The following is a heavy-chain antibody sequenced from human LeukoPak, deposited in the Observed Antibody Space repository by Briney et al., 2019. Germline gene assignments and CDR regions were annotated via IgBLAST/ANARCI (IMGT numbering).Heavy chain of an antibody. D-gene: IGHD6-19*01. Sequence: PGGSLRLSCAASGFTFSSYSMNWVRQAPGKGLEWVSYISSSSSTIYYADSVKGRFTISRDNSKNTLYLQMNSLRAEDTAVYYCARGLAVANDYWGQGTLVTVSS. CDR3: ARGLAVANDY. CDR1: GFTFSSYS. CDR2: ISSSSSTI. J-gene: IGHJ4*02. V-gene: IGHV3-48*01.